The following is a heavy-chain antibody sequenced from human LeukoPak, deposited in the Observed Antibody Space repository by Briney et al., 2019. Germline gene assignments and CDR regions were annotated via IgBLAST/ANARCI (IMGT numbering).Heavy chain of an antibody. J-gene: IGHJ4*02. D-gene: IGHD1-26*01. CDR1: GGSISSYY. V-gene: IGHV4-59*01. CDR3: ASSFSSGSYWYYFDY. Sequence: SETLSLTCTVSGGSISSYYWSWIRQPPGKGLEWIGYIYYSGSTNYNPSLKSRVTISVDTSKNQFSLKLSSVTAADTAVYYCASSFSSGSYWYYFDYWGQGTLVTVSS. CDR2: IYYSGST.